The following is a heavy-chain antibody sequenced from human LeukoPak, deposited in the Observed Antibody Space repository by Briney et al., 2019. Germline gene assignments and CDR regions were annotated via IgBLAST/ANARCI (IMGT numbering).Heavy chain of an antibody. CDR3: AREGAVAGTNDY. CDR2: INSDGSST. D-gene: IGHD6-19*01. CDR1: GFTFSSYW. Sequence: GGSLRLSCAASGFTFSSYWMHWVRQAPGKGLVWVSCINSDGSSTSYADSVKGRFTISRDNAKNTLYLQMNSLRAEDTAVYYCAREGAVAGTNDYWGQGTLVTVSS. V-gene: IGHV3-74*01. J-gene: IGHJ4*02.